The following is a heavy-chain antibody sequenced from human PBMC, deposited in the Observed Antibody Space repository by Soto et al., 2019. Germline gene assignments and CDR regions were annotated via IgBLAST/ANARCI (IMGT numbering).Heavy chain of an antibody. V-gene: IGHV3-30*18. CDR3: AKDRGSGGSCHDY. D-gene: IGHD2-15*01. Sequence: GGSLRLSCAASGFTFSSYGMHWVRQAPGKGLDWVAVISFDGSKKYYADSVKGRFTISRDNSKNTLYLQMNSLRAEDTAVYYCAKDRGSGGSCHDYWGQGTLVTVSS. CDR2: ISFDGSKK. J-gene: IGHJ4*02. CDR1: GFTFSSYG.